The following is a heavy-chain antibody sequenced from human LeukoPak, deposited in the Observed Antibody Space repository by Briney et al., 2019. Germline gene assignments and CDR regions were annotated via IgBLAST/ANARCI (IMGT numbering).Heavy chain of an antibody. V-gene: IGHV3-23*01. CDR1: GFTFSSYG. D-gene: IGHD5-18*01. J-gene: IGHJ4*02. CDR2: ISGSGGST. Sequence: GGSLRLSCAASGFTFSSYGMSWVRQAPGKGLEWVSAISGSGGSTYYADSVKGRFTISRDNSKNTLYLQMNSLRAEDTAVYYCAKVDTAMVALDYWGQGTLVTVSS. CDR3: AKVDTAMVALDY.